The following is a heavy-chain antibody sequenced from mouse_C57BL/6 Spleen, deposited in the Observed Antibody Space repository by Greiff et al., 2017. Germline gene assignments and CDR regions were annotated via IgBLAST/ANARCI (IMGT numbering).Heavy chain of an antibody. CDR3: ARQGPFYYGSSYWYFDV. CDR2: ISSGSSTI. Sequence: EVQVVESGGGLVKPGGSLKLSCAASGFTFSDYGMHWVRQAPEKGLEWVAYISSGSSTIYYADTVKGRFTISRDNAKNTLFLQMTSLRSEDTAMYYCARQGPFYYGSSYWYFDVWGTGTTVTVSS. J-gene: IGHJ1*03. D-gene: IGHD1-1*01. V-gene: IGHV5-17*01. CDR1: GFTFSDYG.